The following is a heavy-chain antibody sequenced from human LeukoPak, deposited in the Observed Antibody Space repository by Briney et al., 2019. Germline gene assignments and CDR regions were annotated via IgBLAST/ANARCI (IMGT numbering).Heavy chain of an antibody. CDR1: GFSFSDHY. Sequence: GGSLRLSCAASGFSFSDHYMDWVRQAPGKGLEWVGRNRNKANSYTTEYAASVKGRFTISRDDSKNSLYLQMNSLRAEDTAVYYCAKLRVIGHYRDHDYWGQGTLVTVSS. V-gene: IGHV3-72*01. J-gene: IGHJ4*02. CDR3: AKLRVIGHYRDHDY. CDR2: NRNKANSYTT. D-gene: IGHD4-17*01.